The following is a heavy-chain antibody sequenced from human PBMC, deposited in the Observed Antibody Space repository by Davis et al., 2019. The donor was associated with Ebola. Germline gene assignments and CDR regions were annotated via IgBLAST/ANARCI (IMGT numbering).Heavy chain of an antibody. CDR2: IYSGGST. J-gene: IGHJ4*02. CDR1: GFTFSSYA. D-gene: IGHD6-19*01. CDR3: ARARWLVYYFDY. Sequence: PGGSLRLSCAASGFTFSSYAMHWVRQAPGKGLEWVSVIYSGGSTYYADSVKGRFTISRDNSKNTLYLKMNSLRAEDTAVYYCARARWLVYYFDYWGQGTLVTVSS. V-gene: IGHV3-53*01.